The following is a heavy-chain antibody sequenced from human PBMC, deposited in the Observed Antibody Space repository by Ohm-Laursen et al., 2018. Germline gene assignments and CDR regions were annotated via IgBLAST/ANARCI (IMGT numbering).Heavy chain of an antibody. CDR1: GFTFSSYG. Sequence: SLRLSCAASGFTFSSYGMNWVRQAPGKGLEWVSAISGSGTNTYYADSAKGRFTISRDNSKNTLYLQMNSLRTEDTAVYYCAKEGSSGWYYYFDYWGQGTLVTVSS. D-gene: IGHD6-19*01. V-gene: IGHV3-23*01. CDR2: ISGSGTNT. CDR3: AKEGSSGWYYYFDY. J-gene: IGHJ4*02.